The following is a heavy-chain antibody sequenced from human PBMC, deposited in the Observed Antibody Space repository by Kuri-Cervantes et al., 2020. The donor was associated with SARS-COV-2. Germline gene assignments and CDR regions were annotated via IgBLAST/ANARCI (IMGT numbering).Heavy chain of an antibody. J-gene: IGHJ6*02. CDR1: GASISRGGYY. V-gene: IGHV4-31*11. CDR3: ARDSTYSSGWYEGFDYYYYGMDV. D-gene: IGHD6-19*01. Sequence: SETLSLTCAVAGASISRGGYYWSWIRHHPGQGLEWIGYVYNTGSTFYNPSLKSRISISVDTSQNQFSLRLTSVTAADTAVYYCARDSTYSSGWYEGFDYYYYGMDVWGQGTTVTVSS. CDR2: VYNTGST.